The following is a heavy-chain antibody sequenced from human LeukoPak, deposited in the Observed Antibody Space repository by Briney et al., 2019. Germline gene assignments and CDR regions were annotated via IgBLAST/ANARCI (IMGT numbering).Heavy chain of an antibody. CDR3: ARDDSDN. CDR2: IQPDGSRK. J-gene: IGHJ4*02. CDR1: GFTFSDTW. V-gene: IGHV3-7*01. Sequence: TGGSLRLSCAMSGFTFSDTWMSGVRQAPGKGLEWVATIQPDGSRKYYVDSVRGRFTISRDNARNSLFLQMNSLRAEDTALYFCARDDSDNWGQGTLVTVSS.